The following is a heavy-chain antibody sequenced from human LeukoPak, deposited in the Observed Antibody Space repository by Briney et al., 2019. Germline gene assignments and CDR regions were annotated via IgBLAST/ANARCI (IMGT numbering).Heavy chain of an antibody. J-gene: IGHJ5*02. V-gene: IGHV3-30*03. D-gene: IGHD2-2*01. CDR2: ISYDGSNK. CDR1: GFTFSSYG. CDR3: ATGDYFSNGDIVVVPAAFDP. Sequence: GRSLRLSCAAPGFTFSSYGMHWVRQAPGKGLEWVAVISYDGSNKYYADSVKGRFTISRDNSKNTLYLQMNSLRAEDTAVYYCATGDYFSNGDIVVVPAAFDPWGQGTLVTVSS.